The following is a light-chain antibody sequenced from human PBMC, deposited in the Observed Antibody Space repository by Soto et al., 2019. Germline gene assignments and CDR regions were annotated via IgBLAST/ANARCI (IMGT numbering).Light chain of an antibody. CDR1: SSDVGSYNL. Sequence: HFVLTQPASVSGSPGQSITISCTGTSSDVGSYNLVSWYQQHPGKAPKLMIYEGSKRPSGVSNRFSGSKSGNTASLTISGLQAEDEADYYCCSYSGSGTFVVFGGGTKLTVL. CDR2: EGS. V-gene: IGLV2-23*03. J-gene: IGLJ2*01. CDR3: CSYSGSGTFVV.